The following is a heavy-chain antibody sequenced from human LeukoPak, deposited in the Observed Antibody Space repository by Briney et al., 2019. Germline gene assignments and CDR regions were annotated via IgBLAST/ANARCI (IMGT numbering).Heavy chain of an antibody. CDR2: ISSSSSYI. CDR1: GFTFSTYS. J-gene: IGHJ4*02. V-gene: IGHV3-21*01. Sequence: PGGSLRLSCAASGFTFSTYSMNWVRQAPGKGLEWVSSISSSSSYIYYADSVKGRFTISRDNAKNSLYLQMNSLRAEDTAFFYCAGGLRYCTNGVCHGSDYWGQGTLVTVSS. CDR3: AGGLRYCTNGVCHGSDY. D-gene: IGHD2-8*01.